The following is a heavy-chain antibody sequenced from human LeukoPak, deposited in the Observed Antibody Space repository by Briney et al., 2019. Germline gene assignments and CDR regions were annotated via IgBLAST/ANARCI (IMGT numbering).Heavy chain of an antibody. J-gene: IGHJ5*02. D-gene: IGHD3-10*01. CDR2: IYYSGST. CDR1: GGSISSGDYY. CDR3: ARGLSRDYYGSGSYYNVNWFDP. V-gene: IGHV4-30-4*01. Sequence: PSETLSLTCTVSGGSISSGDYYWSWIRQPPGMGLEWMVYIYYSGSTYYNPSLKSRVTISVDTSKKQFSLKMSSVTAADTAVYYCARGLSRDYYGSGSYYNVNWFDPWGQGTLVAVSS.